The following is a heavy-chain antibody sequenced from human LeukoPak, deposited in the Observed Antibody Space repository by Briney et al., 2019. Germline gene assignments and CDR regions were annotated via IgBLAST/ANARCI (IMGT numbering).Heavy chain of an antibody. CDR3: AKVWGSYSTGYFDY. V-gene: IGHV3-23*01. CDR2: ISGSGGSI. CDR1: RFTFSSYA. Sequence: GGSLRLSCAASRFTFSSYAMNWVRQAPGKGLEWVSAISGSGGSIYYTDSVKGRFTISRDNSKNTLFLQMNNLRAEDTAVYYCAKVWGSYSTGYFDYWGQGTLVTVSS. J-gene: IGHJ4*02. D-gene: IGHD1-26*01.